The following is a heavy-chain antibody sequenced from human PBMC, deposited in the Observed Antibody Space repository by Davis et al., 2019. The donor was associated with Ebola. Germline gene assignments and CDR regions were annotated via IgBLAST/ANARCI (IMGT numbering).Heavy chain of an antibody. Sequence: SWIRQHPGKGLEWIGYIYYSGSTYYNPSLKSRVTISVDTSKNQFSLKLSSVTAADTAVYYCARDHSLSSGSYYYYYGMDVWGKGTTVTVSS. CDR3: ARDHSLSSGSYYYYYGMDV. V-gene: IGHV4-31*02. CDR2: IYYSGST. D-gene: IGHD1-26*01. J-gene: IGHJ6*04.